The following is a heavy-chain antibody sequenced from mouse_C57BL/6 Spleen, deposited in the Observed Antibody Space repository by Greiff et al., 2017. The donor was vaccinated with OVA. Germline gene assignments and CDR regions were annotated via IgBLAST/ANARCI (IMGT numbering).Heavy chain of an antibody. V-gene: IGHV1-69*01. CDR3: ARGGVTTVVDWYFDV. D-gene: IGHD1-1*01. J-gene: IGHJ1*03. Sequence: QVQLPQPGAELVMPVASVQLSCTASGYTFTSYWLHLVKQRPGHVLAWIGEIDPSDSYTNYNQKFKGKSTLTVDKSSSTAYMQRSSLTSEDSAVYYCARGGVTTVVDWYFDVWGTGTTVTVSS. CDR1: GYTFTSYW. CDR2: IDPSDSYT.